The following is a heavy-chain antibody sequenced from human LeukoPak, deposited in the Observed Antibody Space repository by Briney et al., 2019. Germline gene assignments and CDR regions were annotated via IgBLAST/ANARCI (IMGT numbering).Heavy chain of an antibody. CDR2: IWYDGTNK. Sequence: GGSLRLSCAASGFAFSSFGMHWVRQAPGKGLEWVAVIWYDGTNKYYADSAKGRFTISRDNSKNTLYLQMNSLRAEDTAVYYCARATVTRWFDPWGQGTLVTVSS. D-gene: IGHD4-17*01. V-gene: IGHV3-33*01. CDR1: GFAFSSFG. CDR3: ARATVTRWFDP. J-gene: IGHJ5*02.